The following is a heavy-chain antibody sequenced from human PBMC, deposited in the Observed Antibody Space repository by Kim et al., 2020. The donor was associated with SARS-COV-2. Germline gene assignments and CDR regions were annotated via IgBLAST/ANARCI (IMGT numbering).Heavy chain of an antibody. CDR1: RLTFSSYG. CDR3: ARGHSGFNDALDI. D-gene: IGHD5-12*01. CDR2: IWFDGSNQ. J-gene: IGHJ3*02. V-gene: IGHV3-33*08. Sequence: GGSLRLSCVASRLTFSSYGMHWVRQAPGKGLEWVAIIWFDGSNQYYADSVKGRFTISRDNSKNTLYLQINSLRVEDTAVYYCARGHSGFNDALDIWGQGT.